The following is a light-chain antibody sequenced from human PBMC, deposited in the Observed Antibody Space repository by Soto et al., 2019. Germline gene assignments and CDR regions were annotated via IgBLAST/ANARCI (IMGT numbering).Light chain of an antibody. CDR1: TGAVTSGYY. J-gene: IGLJ2*01. CDR2: STN. Sequence: QTVVTQEPSXTVXPGGTXTXXXASSTGAVTSGYYPNWFQQKPGQAPRALIYSTNNRYSWTPARFSGSLLGGKAALTLSGVQPEDEADYYCLLYYGGQLGVFGGGTKLTVL. V-gene: IGLV7-43*01. CDR3: LLYYGGQLGV.